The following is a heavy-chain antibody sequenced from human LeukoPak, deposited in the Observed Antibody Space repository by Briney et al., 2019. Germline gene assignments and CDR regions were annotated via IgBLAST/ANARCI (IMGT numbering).Heavy chain of an antibody. J-gene: IGHJ6*02. Sequence: PGGSLRLSCAASGFTFSSYGMPWVRQAPGKGLEWVSSISGSGSSTYYADPVKGRFTISRDNAKNSLYLQMNGLRAEDTAVYFCARLRYYAVDVWGQGTTVIVSS. V-gene: IGHV3-21*06. CDR1: GFTFSSYG. CDR3: ARLRYYAVDV. CDR2: ISGSGSST.